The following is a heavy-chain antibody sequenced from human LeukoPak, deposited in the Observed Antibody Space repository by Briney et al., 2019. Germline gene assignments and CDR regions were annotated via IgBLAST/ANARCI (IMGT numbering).Heavy chain of an antibody. CDR2: ISYDGSNK. CDR3: ASHSSPVDY. V-gene: IGHV3-30-3*01. Sequence: TGGSLRLSCAASGFTFSSYAMHWVRQAPGKGLEWVAVISYDGSNKYYADSVKGRFTISRDNSKNTLYLQMNSLRAEDTAVYYCASHSSPVDYWGQGTLVTVSS. J-gene: IGHJ4*02. D-gene: IGHD3-22*01. CDR1: GFTFSSYA.